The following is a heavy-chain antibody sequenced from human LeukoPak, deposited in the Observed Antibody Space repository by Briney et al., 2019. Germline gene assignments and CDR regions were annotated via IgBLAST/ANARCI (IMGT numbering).Heavy chain of an antibody. J-gene: IGHJ5*02. D-gene: IGHD1-26*01. CDR1: GFTFSSYS. V-gene: IGHV3-21*01. CDR2: ISSSSSYI. CDR3: ARDPLVGATTVWFDP. Sequence: PGGSLRLSCAASGFTFSSYSMNWVRQAPGKGLEWVSSISSSSSYIYYADSVKGRFTISRDNAKNSLYLQMNSLRAEDTAVYYCARDPLVGATTVWFDPWGQGTLVTVSS.